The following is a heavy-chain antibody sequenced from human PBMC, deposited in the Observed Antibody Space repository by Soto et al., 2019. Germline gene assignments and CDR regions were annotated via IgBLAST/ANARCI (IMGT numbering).Heavy chain of an antibody. CDR2: IYYSGST. Sequence: SETLSLTCTVSGGSISSGDYYWSWIRQPPGKGLEWIGYIYYSGSTYYNPSLKSRVTISVDTSKNQFSLKLSSVTAADTAVYYCARVGFTIFGVVIPDAFDIWGQGTMVTVSS. V-gene: IGHV4-30-4*01. D-gene: IGHD3-3*01. CDR3: ARVGFTIFGVVIPDAFDI. CDR1: GGSISSGDYY. J-gene: IGHJ3*02.